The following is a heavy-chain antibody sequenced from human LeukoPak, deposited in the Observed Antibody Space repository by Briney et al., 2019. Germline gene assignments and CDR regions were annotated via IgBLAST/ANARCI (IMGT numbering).Heavy chain of an antibody. CDR2: ISYDGSNT. Sequence: GGSLRLSCAASGFTFSSYGMHWVRQAPGKVLEWLAVISYDGSNTYYADSVKGRFTISRGNSKHTLYLQMNSLRAEDTAVYYGPKPGLLSFDYSGHPTLVTGSS. D-gene: IGHD7-27*01. CDR3: PKPGLLSFDY. V-gene: IGHV3-30*18. CDR1: GFTFSSYG. J-gene: IGHJ4*01.